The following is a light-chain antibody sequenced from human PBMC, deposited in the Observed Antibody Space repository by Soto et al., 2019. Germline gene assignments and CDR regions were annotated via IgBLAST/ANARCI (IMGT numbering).Light chain of an antibody. CDR2: GVT. CDR3: SSYTSASTLLYL. CDR1: SSDVGGYNY. Sequence: QSALTQPASVSGSPGQSITISCTGTSSDVGGYNYVSWYQQHPGIAPKLLIYGVTSRPSGVSTRFSGSKSGNTASLTISGLQAEDEAEYHCSSYTSASTLLYLFGTGTKLTVL. J-gene: IGLJ1*01. V-gene: IGLV2-14*01.